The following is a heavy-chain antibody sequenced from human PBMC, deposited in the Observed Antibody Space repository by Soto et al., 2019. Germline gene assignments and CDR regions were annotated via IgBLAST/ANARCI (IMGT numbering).Heavy chain of an antibody. CDR3: ARDPLWGTAMVLWYFDL. D-gene: IGHD5-18*01. J-gene: IGHJ2*01. CDR1: GFTFNNYA. CDR2: ISYDGSNK. Sequence: QVQLVESGGGVVQPGRSLRLSCAASGFTFNNYAMHWVRQAPGKGLEWVALISYDGSNKYYADSVKGRFTISRDNSKNALELQMISLRAEEPAVYYCARDPLWGTAMVLWYFDLWGRGTLVTVSS. V-gene: IGHV3-30-3*01.